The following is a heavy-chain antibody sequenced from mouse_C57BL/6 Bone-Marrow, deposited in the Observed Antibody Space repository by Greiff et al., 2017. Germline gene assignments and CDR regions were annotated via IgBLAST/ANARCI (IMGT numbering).Heavy chain of an antibody. J-gene: IGHJ3*01. Sequence: QVQLQQSGAELVRPGASVTLSCKASGYTFTDYEMHWVKQTPVHGLEWIGAIDPETGGTAYNQKFKGKAILTADKSYSTAYMELRSLTSEDSAVYYSTREGGYYGSSSWFAYWGQGTLVTVSA. D-gene: IGHD1-1*01. V-gene: IGHV1-15*01. CDR3: TREGGYYGSSSWFAY. CDR1: GYTFTDYE. CDR2: IDPETGGT.